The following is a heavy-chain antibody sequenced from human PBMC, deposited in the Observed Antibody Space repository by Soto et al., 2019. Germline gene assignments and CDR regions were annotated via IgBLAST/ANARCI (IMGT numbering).Heavy chain of an antibody. J-gene: IGHJ6*02. V-gene: IGHV3-11*06. CDR2: ISSSSSYT. CDR3: ARDPLTTVTYGMDV. CDR1: GFTFSDYY. D-gene: IGHD4-17*01. Sequence: QVQLVESGGGLVKPGGSLRLSCAASGFTFSDYYMSWIRQAPGKGLEWVSYISSSSSYTNYADSVKGRFTISRDNAKNSLYLQMNSLRAEDTAVYYCARDPLTTVTYGMDVWGQGTTVTVSS.